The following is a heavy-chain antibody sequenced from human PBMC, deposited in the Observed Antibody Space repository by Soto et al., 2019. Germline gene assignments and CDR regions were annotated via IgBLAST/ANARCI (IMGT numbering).Heavy chain of an antibody. Sequence: SETLSLTCTVSGGSISSSSYYWGWIRQPPGKGLEWIGSIYYSGSTYYNPSLKSRVTISVDTSKNQFSLKLSSVTAADTAVYYCARLGERYSSSLSWFDPWGQGTLVTVSS. CDR2: IYYSGST. CDR3: ARLGERYSSSLSWFDP. D-gene: IGHD6-6*01. CDR1: GGSISSSSYY. V-gene: IGHV4-39*01. J-gene: IGHJ5*02.